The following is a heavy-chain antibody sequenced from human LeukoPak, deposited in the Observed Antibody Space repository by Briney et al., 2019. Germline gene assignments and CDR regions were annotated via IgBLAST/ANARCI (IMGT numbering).Heavy chain of an antibody. CDR2: IVVGSGNT. Sequence: ASVKVSCKASGFTFTSSAMQWVRQARGQRLEWIGWIVVGSGNTNYAQKFQERVTITRDMSTSTAYMELSCLRSEETAVYYCAALGRGFGELDVWGKGTTVTVSS. CDR1: GFTFTSSA. D-gene: IGHD3-10*01. CDR3: AALGRGFGELDV. V-gene: IGHV1-58*02. J-gene: IGHJ6*04.